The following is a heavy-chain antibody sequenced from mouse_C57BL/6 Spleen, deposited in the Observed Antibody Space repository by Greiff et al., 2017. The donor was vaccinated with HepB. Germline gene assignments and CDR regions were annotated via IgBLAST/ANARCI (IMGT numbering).Heavy chain of an antibody. D-gene: IGHD1-1*01. CDR1: GYTFTDYN. CDR3: ARFRYGKGYFDV. CDR2: INPNNGGT. J-gene: IGHJ1*03. Sequence: VQLQQSGPELVKPGASVKIPCKASGYTFTDYNMDWVKQSHGKSLEWIGDINPNNGGTIYNQKFKGKATLTVDKSSSTAYMELRSLTSEDTAVYYCARFRYGKGYFDVWGTGTTVTVSS. V-gene: IGHV1-18*01.